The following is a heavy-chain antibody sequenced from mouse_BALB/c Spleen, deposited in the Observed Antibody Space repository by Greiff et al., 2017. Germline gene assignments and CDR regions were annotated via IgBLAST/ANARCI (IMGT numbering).Heavy chain of an antibody. CDR2: ISYSGST. J-gene: IGHJ4*01. CDR1: GDSITSGY. D-gene: IGHD2-1*01. CDR3: ARYYGNYEGYAMDY. Sequence: EVMLVESGPSLVKPSQTLSLTCSVTGDSITSGYWNWIRKFPGNKLEYMGYISYSGSTYYNPSLKSRISITRDTSKNQYYLQLNSVTTEDTATYYCARYYGNYEGYAMDYWGQGTSVTVSS. V-gene: IGHV3-8*02.